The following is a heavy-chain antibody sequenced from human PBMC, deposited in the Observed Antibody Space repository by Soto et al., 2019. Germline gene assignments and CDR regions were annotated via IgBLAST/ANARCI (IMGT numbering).Heavy chain of an antibody. CDR2: FYHPGRM. CDR3: ARQVFITDRDSGPADY. Sequence: QLQLQESGPGLVKPSETLSLSCTVSRDSITSRTHYWGWFRQPPEKGLEWIGSFYHPGRMYFTPSLRSRLTLSGYTYKNQFSLKLTSVTAADAAMYFCARQVFITDRDSGPADYWGKGILVTVSS. D-gene: IGHD1-20*01. J-gene: IGHJ4*02. CDR1: RDSITSRTHY. V-gene: IGHV4-39*01.